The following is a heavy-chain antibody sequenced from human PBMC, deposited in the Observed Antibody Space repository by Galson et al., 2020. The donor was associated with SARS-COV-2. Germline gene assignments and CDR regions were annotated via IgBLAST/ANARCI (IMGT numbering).Heavy chain of an antibody. CDR1: GFTFSRYG. CDR3: AKDYQLLYANLDS. J-gene: IGHJ4*02. CDR2: ISSDGSNK. V-gene: IGHV3-30*18. D-gene: IGHD2-2*02. Sequence: TGGSLRLSCAASGFTFSRYGMHWVRQAPGKGLEWVSLISSDGSNKYYADSVKGRFTISRDNSKNTLYLQMNSLRAEDTAVYFCAKDYQLLYANLDSWGQGTLVTVSS.